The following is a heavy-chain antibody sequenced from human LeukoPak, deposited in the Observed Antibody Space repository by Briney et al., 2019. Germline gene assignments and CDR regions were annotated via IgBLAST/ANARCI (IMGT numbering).Heavy chain of an antibody. CDR1: GGSISSGDYY. D-gene: IGHD5-18*01. CDR2: IYYSGST. CDR3: ARDNTAMVDY. V-gene: IGHV4-30-4*08. Sequence: PLSLPCTVSGGSISSGDYYWSWIRPPPGKGLEWIGYIYYSGSTYYNPSLKSRVTISVDTSKNQFSLKLSSVTAADTAVYYCARDNTAMVDYWGQGTLVTVSS. J-gene: IGHJ4*02.